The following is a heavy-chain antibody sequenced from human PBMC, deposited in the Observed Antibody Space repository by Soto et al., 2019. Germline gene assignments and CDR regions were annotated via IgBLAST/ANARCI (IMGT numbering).Heavy chain of an antibody. CDR1: GFTFSSYS. J-gene: IGHJ6*02. CDR2: ISSSSSYI. CDR3: ARGRRITMTLGMDV. D-gene: IGHD3-3*01. Sequence: GGSLRLSCAASGFTFSSYSMNWVRQAPGKGLEWVSSISSSSSYIYYADSVKGRFTISRDNAKNSLYLQMNSLRAEDTAVYYCARGRRITMTLGMDVWGQGTTVTVSS. V-gene: IGHV3-21*01.